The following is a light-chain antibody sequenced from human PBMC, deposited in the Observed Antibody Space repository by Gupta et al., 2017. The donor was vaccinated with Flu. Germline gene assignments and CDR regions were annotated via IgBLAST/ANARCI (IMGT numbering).Light chain of an antibody. CDR2: RVS. CDR3: MQGAHWPYT. Sequence: ISCRSSQSLVYSDGNTSLNWFQLRPGQSPRSLIYRVSYRNSGVPDRFSGSGSGTDFTLRISRVEAEDVGIYYCMQGAHWPYTVGQGTKLEI. CDR1: QSLVYSDGNTS. V-gene: IGKV2-30*01. J-gene: IGKJ2*01.